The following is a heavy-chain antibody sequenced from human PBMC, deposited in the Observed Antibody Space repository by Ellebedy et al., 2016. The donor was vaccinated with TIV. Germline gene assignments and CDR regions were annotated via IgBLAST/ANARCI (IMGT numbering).Heavy chain of an antibody. CDR1: GFTFSSYT. J-gene: IGHJ4*02. CDR2: TSYDDSDK. D-gene: IGHD7-27*01. CDR3: ASWDFYY. V-gene: IGHV3-30*04. Sequence: PGGSLRLSCAASGFTFSSYTMHWVRQAPGKGLEWVASTSYDDSDKYYADSVKGRFTISRDNSKNTLYLQMNSRRAEYTAVYWCASWDFYYWGQGTLVTVSS.